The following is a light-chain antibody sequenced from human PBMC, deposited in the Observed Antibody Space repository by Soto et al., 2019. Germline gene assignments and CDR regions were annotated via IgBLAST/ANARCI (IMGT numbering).Light chain of an antibody. V-gene: IGKV1-9*01. CDR3: QQLNSYPLT. J-gene: IGKJ4*01. CDR1: QGISSY. Sequence: DIQLPQSPSFLSASVGARVTITGRASQGISSYLAWYQQKPGKAPKLLIYAASTLQSGVPSRFSGSGSGTEFTLTISSLQPEEFATYYCQQLNSYPLTVGGGNKVDIK. CDR2: AAS.